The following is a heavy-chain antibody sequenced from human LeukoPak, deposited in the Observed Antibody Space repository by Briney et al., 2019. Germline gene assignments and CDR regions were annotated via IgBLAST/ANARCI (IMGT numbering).Heavy chain of an antibody. CDR1: GFTFSSYD. V-gene: IGHV3-13*04. CDR3: ARDRGSMVRGDRWFDP. Sequence: GGSLRLSCAASGFTFSSYDMHWVRQATGKGLEWVSAIGIAGDTYYPGSVKGRFTISRDNSKNTLYLQMNSLRAEDTAVYYCARDRGSMVRGDRWFDPWGQGTLVTVSS. D-gene: IGHD3-10*01. J-gene: IGHJ5*02. CDR2: IGIAGDT.